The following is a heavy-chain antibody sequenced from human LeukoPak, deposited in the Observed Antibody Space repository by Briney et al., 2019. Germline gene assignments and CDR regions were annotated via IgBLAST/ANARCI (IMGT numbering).Heavy chain of an antibody. Sequence: SETLSLTCAVYGGSFSGYYWSWIRQPPGKGLEWIGEINHSGSTNYNPSLKSRATISVDTSKNQFSLKLSSVTAADTAVYYCARGVVPAPMEGLFDYWGQGTLVTVSS. D-gene: IGHD2-2*01. CDR1: GGSFSGYY. J-gene: IGHJ4*02. CDR2: INHSGST. CDR3: ARGVVPAPMEGLFDY. V-gene: IGHV4-34*01.